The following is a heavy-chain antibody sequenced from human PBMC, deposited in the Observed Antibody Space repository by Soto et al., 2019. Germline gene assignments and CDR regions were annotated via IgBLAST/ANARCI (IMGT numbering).Heavy chain of an antibody. D-gene: IGHD3-22*01. CDR3: ARDRITMIIEGFDP. V-gene: IGHV1-3*01. J-gene: IGHJ5*02. CDR2: INAGNGNT. Sequence: ASVKVSCKASGYTFTSYAMHWVRQAPGQRLEWMGWINAGNGNTKYSQKFQGRVTITRDTSASTAYMELSSLRSEDTAVYYCARDRITMIIEGFDPWGQGTLVTSPQ. CDR1: GYTFTSYA.